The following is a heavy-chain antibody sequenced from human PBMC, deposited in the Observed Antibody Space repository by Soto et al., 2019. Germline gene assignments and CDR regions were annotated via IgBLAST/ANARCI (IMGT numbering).Heavy chain of an antibody. V-gene: IGHV3-21*01. CDR2: ISGTSTYI. CDR3: ARVIIVRRGYFDF. CDR1: GFTFSSYT. J-gene: IGHJ4*02. D-gene: IGHD2-2*01. Sequence: GGSLRLSCAGSGFTFSSYTMNWVRQAPGKGLEWVASISGTSTYIHYADSVKGRFTISRDNAKKSLYLQMNSLRAEDTAVYYCARVIIVRRGYFDFWGQGTLVTVSS.